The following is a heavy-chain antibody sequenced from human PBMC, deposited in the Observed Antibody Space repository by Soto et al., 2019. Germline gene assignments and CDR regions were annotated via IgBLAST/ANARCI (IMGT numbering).Heavy chain of an antibody. CDR3: ARAYSGSYEGAFDI. CDR1: GGSFSGYY. D-gene: IGHD1-26*01. Sequence: SETLSLTCAVYGGSFSGYYWSWIRQPPGKGLEWIGEINHSGSTNYNPSLKSRVTISVDTSKNQFSLKLSSVTAADTAVYYCARAYSGSYEGAFDIWGKGTMVTVAS. V-gene: IGHV4-34*01. J-gene: IGHJ3*02. CDR2: INHSGST.